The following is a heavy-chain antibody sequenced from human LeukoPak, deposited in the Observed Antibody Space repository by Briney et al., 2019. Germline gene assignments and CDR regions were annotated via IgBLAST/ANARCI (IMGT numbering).Heavy chain of an antibody. J-gene: IGHJ5*02. D-gene: IGHD3-3*01. Sequence: PSETLSLTCTVSGGSISSYYWSWIRQPPGKGLEWIGYIYYSGSTNYNPSLKSRVTISVDTSKNQFSLKLSSVTAADTAVYYCARGAIPVYCDFWSGFDPWGQGTLVTVSS. CDR3: ARGAIPVYCDFWSGFDP. V-gene: IGHV4-59*01. CDR2: IYYSGST. CDR1: GGSISSYY.